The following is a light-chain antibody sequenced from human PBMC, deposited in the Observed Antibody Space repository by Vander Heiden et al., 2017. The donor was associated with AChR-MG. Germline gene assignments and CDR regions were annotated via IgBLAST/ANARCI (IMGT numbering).Light chain of an antibody. Sequence: IVLTQSPGTLSLSPGGRATLSCRAGQTINSNYLAWYQQKPGQAPRLLIYGASNRATGIPDRFSGSGSGTDFTLTISRLEPEDFAVYYCQQYGTSPITFGQGTRLEI. CDR3: QQYGTSPIT. CDR1: QTINSNY. CDR2: GAS. J-gene: IGKJ5*01. V-gene: IGKV3-20*01.